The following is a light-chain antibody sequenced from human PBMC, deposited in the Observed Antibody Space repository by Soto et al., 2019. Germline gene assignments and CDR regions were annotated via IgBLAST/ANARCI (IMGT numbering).Light chain of an antibody. CDR1: SSDVGGYNY. CDR3: CSYAGSYTYV. Sequence: QSVLTQPRSVSGSPGQSVTISCTGTSSDVGGYNYVSWYQQHPGKAPKLIIYDVSKRPSGVPDRFSGSKSGNTASLTISGLQAEYDADYYCCSYAGSYTYVFGTGTKLTVL. V-gene: IGLV2-11*01. CDR2: DVS. J-gene: IGLJ1*01.